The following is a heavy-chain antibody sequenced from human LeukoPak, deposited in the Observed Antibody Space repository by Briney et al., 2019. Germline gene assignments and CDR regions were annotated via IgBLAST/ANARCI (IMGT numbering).Heavy chain of an antibody. D-gene: IGHD1-26*01. CDR2: FDPEDGET. J-gene: IGHJ4*02. CDR3: ATSPRWETIPVY. Sequence: ASVTVSCKVSGYTLTELSMHWVRQAPGKGLEWMGGFDPEDGETIYAQKFQGRVTMTEDTSTDTAYMELSSLRSEDTAVYYCATSPRWETIPVYWGQGTLVTVSS. CDR1: GYTLTELS. V-gene: IGHV1-24*01.